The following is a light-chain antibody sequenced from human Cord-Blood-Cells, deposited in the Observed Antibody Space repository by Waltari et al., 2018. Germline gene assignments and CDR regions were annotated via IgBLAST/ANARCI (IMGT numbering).Light chain of an antibody. J-gene: IGLJ3*02. V-gene: IGLV2-14*01. CDR2: DVS. Sequence: QSALTQPASVSGSPGQSITISCTGTTSDVGGYTYVSWYQQHPGNAPKLMIYDVSNRPSGVSKRFSGSKSGNTASLTISGLQAEDEADYYCSSYTSSSTWVFGGGTKLTVL. CDR3: SSYTSSSTWV. CDR1: TSDVGGYTY.